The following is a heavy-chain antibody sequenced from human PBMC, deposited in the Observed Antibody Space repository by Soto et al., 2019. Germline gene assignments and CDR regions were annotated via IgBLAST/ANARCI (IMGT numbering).Heavy chain of an antibody. D-gene: IGHD3-3*01. J-gene: IGHJ4*02. CDR3: ARLPGLENNPPFDS. CDR2: LYYTGYT. CDR1: GDSMTGHY. V-gene: IGHV4-59*08. Sequence: QVQLQESGPGLVKPSETLSLTCIVSGDSMTGHYWSWVRQSPEKGLECNGWLYYTGYTMYNPSFKSRATMSVDTSKNQFSLNLGSVTAADTAVYYCARLPGLENNPPFDSWGQGALVVVSS.